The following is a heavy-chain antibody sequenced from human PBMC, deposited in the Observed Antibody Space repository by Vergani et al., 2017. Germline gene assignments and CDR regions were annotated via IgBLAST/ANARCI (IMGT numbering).Heavy chain of an antibody. CDR3: ATLDYGLTDY. D-gene: IGHD4-17*01. Sequence: QVQLVESGGGVVQPGRSLRLSCAASGFTFSSYGMHWVRQAPGKGLEWVAVIWYDGSNKYYADSVKGRFTISRDNSKNTLYLQMNSLRAEDTAVYYCATLDYGLTDYWGQGTLVTVSS. J-gene: IGHJ4*02. CDR1: GFTFSSYG. CDR2: IWYDGSNK. V-gene: IGHV3-33*01.